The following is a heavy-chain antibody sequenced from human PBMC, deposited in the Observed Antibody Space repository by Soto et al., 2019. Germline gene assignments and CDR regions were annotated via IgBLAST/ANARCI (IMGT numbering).Heavy chain of an antibody. CDR2: ISSSGSTI. D-gene: IGHD6-19*01. CDR1: GFTFSSYS. V-gene: IGHV3-48*02. J-gene: IGHJ4*01. CDR3: AREEHSSDWGKFDC. Sequence: EVHLVDSGGGLVQPGESLRLSCAASGFTFSSYSMNWVRQAPGKGLEWLSYISSSGSTIYYADSVRGRFTISRDNAKNSMYLEMKSLRDEDTAVYYCAREEHSSDWGKFDCWGQGTLVTVSS.